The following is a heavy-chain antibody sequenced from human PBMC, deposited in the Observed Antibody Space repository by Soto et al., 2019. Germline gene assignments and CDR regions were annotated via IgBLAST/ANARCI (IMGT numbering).Heavy chain of an antibody. V-gene: IGHV3-30*18. J-gene: IGHJ4*02. CDR1: GFTFSSYW. D-gene: IGHD6-19*01. Sequence: PGGSLRLSCAASGFTFSSYWMHWVRQAPGKGLEWVAVISYDGSNKYYADSVKGRFTISRDNSKNTLYLQMDSLRAEDTAVYYCAKGPGYSSGWYFDYWGQGTLVTVSS. CDR3: AKGPGYSSGWYFDY. CDR2: ISYDGSNK.